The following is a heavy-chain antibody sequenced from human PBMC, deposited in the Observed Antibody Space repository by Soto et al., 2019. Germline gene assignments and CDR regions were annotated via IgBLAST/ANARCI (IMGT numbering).Heavy chain of an antibody. CDR1: GGSISSGGYY. J-gene: IGHJ6*03. CDR3: ARHRGGAVRGGLVAHYYYYMDV. D-gene: IGHD3-10*01. CDR2: IYYSGST. Sequence: SETLSLTCTVSGGSISSGGYYWSWIRQHPGKGLEWIGYIYYSGSTYYNPSLKSRVTISVDTSKNQFSLKLSSVTAADTAVYYCARHRGGAVRGGLVAHYYYYMDVWGKGTTVTVSS. V-gene: IGHV4-31*03.